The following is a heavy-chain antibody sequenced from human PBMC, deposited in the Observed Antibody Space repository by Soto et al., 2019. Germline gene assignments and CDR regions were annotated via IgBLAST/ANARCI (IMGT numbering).Heavy chain of an antibody. Sequence: SETLSLTCAVSGGSISSGGYSCNWIRQPPGKGLECIVYIYHSGSTYYNPSLKSRVTISVDRSKNQFSLKLSSVTAADTAVYYCARGMTTVTTFDYWGQGTLVTVSS. D-gene: IGHD4-17*01. CDR2: IYHSGST. CDR1: GGSISSGGYS. J-gene: IGHJ4*02. V-gene: IGHV4-30-2*01. CDR3: ARGMTTVTTFDY.